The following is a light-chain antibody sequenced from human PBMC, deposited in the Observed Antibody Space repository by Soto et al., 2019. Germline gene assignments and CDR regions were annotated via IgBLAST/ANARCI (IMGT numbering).Light chain of an antibody. CDR1: SSNIGAVYD. CDR3: QSYDSSLSGYV. V-gene: IGLV1-40*01. Sequence: QSVRTQPPSVSGAPGQSVTISCTGSSSNIGAVYDVHWYQQLPGTAPKLLIYGNTNRPSGVPDRFSGSKSGTSASLAITGLQADDEADYYCQSYDSSLSGYVFGTGTKVTVL. J-gene: IGLJ1*01. CDR2: GNT.